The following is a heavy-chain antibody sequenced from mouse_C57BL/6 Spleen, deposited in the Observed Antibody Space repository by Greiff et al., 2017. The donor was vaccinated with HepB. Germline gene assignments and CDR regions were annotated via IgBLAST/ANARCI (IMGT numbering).Heavy chain of an antibody. CDR1: GFTFSDAW. CDR3: TSFITTVVEGYAMDY. Sequence: EVMLVESGGGLVQPGGSMKLSCAASGFTFSDAWMDWVRQSPEKGLEWVAEIRNKANNHATYYAESVKGRFTISRDDSKSSVYLQMNSLRAEDTGIYYCTSFITTVVEGYAMDYWGQGTSVTVSS. D-gene: IGHD1-1*01. J-gene: IGHJ4*01. V-gene: IGHV6-6*01. CDR2: IRNKANNHAT.